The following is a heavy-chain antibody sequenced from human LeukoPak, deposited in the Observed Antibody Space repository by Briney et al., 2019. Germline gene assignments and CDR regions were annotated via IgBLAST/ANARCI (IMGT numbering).Heavy chain of an antibody. V-gene: IGHV3-20*04. Sequence: GGSLRLSCAASGFSFDDYGMGWVRQAAGKGLEWVSGINWNGGSTGYADSVKGRFTISRDNAKISLSLQMNSLRVEDTALYYCARGGISIFGVVIYMDVWGKGTTVTVSS. D-gene: IGHD3-3*01. J-gene: IGHJ6*03. CDR2: INWNGGST. CDR3: ARGGISIFGVVIYMDV. CDR1: GFSFDDYG.